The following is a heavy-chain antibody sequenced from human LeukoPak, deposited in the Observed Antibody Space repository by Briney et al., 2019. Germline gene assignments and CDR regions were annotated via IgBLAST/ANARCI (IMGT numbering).Heavy chain of an antibody. J-gene: IGHJ4*02. Sequence: GGSLRLSCAASGFSFRSYGMHWVRQAPGKGLEWVAVISSDEINEYYADSVKGRFTISRDNSKNTLYLQINSLRGEDTAVYYCAGEVIGEKELGTSFDYWGQGTLVTVSS. CDR2: ISSDEINE. CDR3: AGEVIGEKELGTSFDY. CDR1: GFSFRSYG. D-gene: IGHD7-27*01. V-gene: IGHV3-30*03.